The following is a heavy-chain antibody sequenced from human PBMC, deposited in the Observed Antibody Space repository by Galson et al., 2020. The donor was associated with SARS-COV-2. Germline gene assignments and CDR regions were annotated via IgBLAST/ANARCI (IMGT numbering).Heavy chain of an antibody. CDR2: IYDTGNT. V-gene: IGHV4-59*01. CDR1: GGSNTGYY. J-gene: IGHJ2*01. D-gene: IGHD3-16*01. Sequence: SQTLSLTCTVSGGSNTGYYWSWIRQPPGKRLEWIGYIYDTGNTNYNPSLKSRVTISIDMSKNQFSLRLNSVTAADTAMYYCARESGDLGYFGPRYFDPWGRGTLVIVSS. CDR3: ARESGDLGYFGPRYFDP.